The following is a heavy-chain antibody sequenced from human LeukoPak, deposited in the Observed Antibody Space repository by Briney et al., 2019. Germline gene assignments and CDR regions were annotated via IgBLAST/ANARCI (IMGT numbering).Heavy chain of an antibody. J-gene: IGHJ4*02. CDR1: GFTISNHA. V-gene: IGHV3-23*01. D-gene: IGHD1-26*01. CDR3: AKDVGGSSFFDY. Sequence: GGSLRLSCADSGFTISNHAMAWVRRAPGKGLEWVSTISSDGRNTHFADSVNGRFTISRDTSKTTLYLQMNSLTAEDTALYYCAKDVGGSSFFDYWGQGTLVTVSS. CDR2: ISSDGRNT.